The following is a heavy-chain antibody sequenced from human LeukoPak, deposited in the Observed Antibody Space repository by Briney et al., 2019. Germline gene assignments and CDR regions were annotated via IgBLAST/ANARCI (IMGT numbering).Heavy chain of an antibody. CDR3: ARMGLGYFDY. CDR2: IYHSGST. CDR1: GYSISSGYY. J-gene: IGHJ4*02. Sequence: KPSETLSLTCAVSGYSISSGYYWGWIRQPPGKGLEWIGSIYHSGSTYYNPSLKSRVTISVDTSKNQFSLKLSSVTAADTAVYYCARMGLGYFDYWGQGTLVTVSS. D-gene: IGHD3-10*01. V-gene: IGHV4-38-2*01.